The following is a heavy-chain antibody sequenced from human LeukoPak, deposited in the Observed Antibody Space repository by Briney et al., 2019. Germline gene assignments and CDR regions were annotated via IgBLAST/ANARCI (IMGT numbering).Heavy chain of an antibody. CDR1: GYTFTGYY. CDR2: INPNSGGK. J-gene: IGHJ4*02. V-gene: IGHV1-2*02. CDR3: ARDLISGWYYFDY. D-gene: IGHD6-19*01. Sequence: ASVKVFCKASGYTFTGYYMHWVRQAPGQGLEWMGWINPNSGGKNYAQKFQGRVTMTRDTSISTAYMELSRLRSDDTAVYYCARDLISGWYYFDYWGQGTLVTVSS.